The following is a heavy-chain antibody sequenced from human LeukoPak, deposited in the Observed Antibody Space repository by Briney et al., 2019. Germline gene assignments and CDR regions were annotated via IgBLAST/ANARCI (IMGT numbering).Heavy chain of an antibody. J-gene: IGHJ4*02. Sequence: GGSLRLSCAASGFSFSSYAMQWVRQAPGKGLEWVAVISDDGTSIYYADSVKGRFTISRDNSKNTLHLQMNSLRAEDTAVYYCARTYNWNDPPDYWGQGTLVTVSS. CDR2: ISDDGTSI. CDR3: ARTYNWNDPPDY. D-gene: IGHD1-20*01. V-gene: IGHV3-30*04. CDR1: GFSFSSYA.